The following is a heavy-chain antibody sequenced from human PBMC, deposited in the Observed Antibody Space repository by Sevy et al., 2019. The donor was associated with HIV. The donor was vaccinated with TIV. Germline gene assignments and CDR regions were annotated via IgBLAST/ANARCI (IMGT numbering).Heavy chain of an antibody. J-gene: IGHJ4*02. CDR3: TTEADYGDYAFDY. CDR2: IKSKTDGGTT. V-gene: IGHV3-15*01. D-gene: IGHD4-17*01. Sequence: GGSLRLSCGASAFTFSKAWMSWVRQAPGKGLEWVGRIKSKTDGGTTDYAAPVKGRFTISSDDSKNTLYLQMNSLKTEDTAVYYCTTEADYGDYAFDYWGQGTLVTVSS. CDR1: AFTFSKAW.